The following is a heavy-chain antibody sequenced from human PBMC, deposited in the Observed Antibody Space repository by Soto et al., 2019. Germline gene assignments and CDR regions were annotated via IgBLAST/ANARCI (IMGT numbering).Heavy chain of an antibody. CDR3: ARDPVVAASYYYGMDV. J-gene: IGHJ6*02. Sequence: SVKVSCKASGGTFSSYAISWVRQAPGQGLEWMGGIIPIFGTANYAQKFQGGVTITADESTSTAYMELSSLRSEDTAVYYCARDPVVAASYYYGMDVWGQGTTVTVSS. V-gene: IGHV1-69*13. D-gene: IGHD2-15*01. CDR2: IIPIFGTA. CDR1: GGTFSSYA.